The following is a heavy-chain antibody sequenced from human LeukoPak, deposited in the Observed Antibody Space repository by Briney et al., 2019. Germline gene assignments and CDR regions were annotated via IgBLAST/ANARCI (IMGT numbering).Heavy chain of an antibody. V-gene: IGHV3-21*01. CDR3: ASKTWDRGMDV. CDR1: GFTFSTYN. Sequence: NPGGSLRLSCAASGFTFSTYNMNWVRQAPGKGLEWVSSISSSSTYIYYADSVKGRFTISRDNAKNSLYLQMNSLGVEDTAVYYCASKTWDRGMDVWGQGTTVTVSS. J-gene: IGHJ6*02. D-gene: IGHD1-26*01. CDR2: ISSSSTYI.